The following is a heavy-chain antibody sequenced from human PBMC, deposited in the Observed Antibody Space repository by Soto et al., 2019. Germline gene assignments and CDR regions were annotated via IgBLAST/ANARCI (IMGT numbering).Heavy chain of an antibody. J-gene: IGHJ3*02. V-gene: IGHV1-69*04. CDR1: GGSLSSYT. Sequence: QVQLVQSGAEVKKPGSSVKVSCKASGGSLSSYTLSWVRQAPGQGLAWMGRIIPILNIPTYAQKFQDRVTISADKPMTTVYLELSSLRSEDTAVYSCARDGIPGVAVGSTPGSDAFAIWGQGTMVTVSS. CDR3: ARDGIPGVAVGSTPGSDAFAI. D-gene: IGHD6-19*01. CDR2: IIPILNIP.